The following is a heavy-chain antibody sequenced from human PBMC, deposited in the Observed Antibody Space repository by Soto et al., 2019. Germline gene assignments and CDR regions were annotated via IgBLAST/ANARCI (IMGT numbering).Heavy chain of an antibody. CDR1: GFSFSTYG. CDR2: ISNDGSNK. D-gene: IGHD5-18*01. V-gene: IGHV3-30*18. CDR3: AKDRGSYGPKPYFDY. J-gene: IGHJ4*02. Sequence: GGSLRLSCAASGFSFSTYGMHWVRQAPGKGLEWVAFISNDGSNKYYADSVKGRFTISRDNAKNSLYLQMNSLRAEDTALYYCAKDRGSYGPKPYFDYWGQGTLVTVSS.